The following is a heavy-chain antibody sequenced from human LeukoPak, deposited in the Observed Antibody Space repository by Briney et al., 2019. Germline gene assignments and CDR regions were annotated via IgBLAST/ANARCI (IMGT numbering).Heavy chain of an antibody. D-gene: IGHD5-12*01. Sequence: SETLSLTCTVSGGSISSHYWSWIRQPPGKGLEWIGYIYYSGSTNYNPSLKSRVTISVDTSKNQFSLKLSSVTAADTAVYYCARDGTRDITIILDYYMDVWAKGTTVPVSS. V-gene: IGHV4-59*11. CDR1: GGSISSHY. CDR2: IYYSGST. CDR3: ARDGTRDITIILDYYMDV. J-gene: IGHJ6*03.